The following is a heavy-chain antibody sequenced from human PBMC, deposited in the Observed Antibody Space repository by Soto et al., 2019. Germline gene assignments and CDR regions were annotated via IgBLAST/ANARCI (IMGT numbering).Heavy chain of an antibody. CDR1: GFTFSDND. CDR3: VRAPYGFTSWFDS. D-gene: IGHD3-10*01. V-gene: IGHV3-11*01. J-gene: IGHJ5*01. CDR2: ISSSGTTI. Sequence: GGSPRLSCAASGFTFSDNDMSWIRQAPGKGLEWVSYISSSGTTIYYADSVKGRFTISRDNAKNSLYLQMDSLRAEDTAVYYCVRAPYGFTSWFDSWGQGTLVTVSS.